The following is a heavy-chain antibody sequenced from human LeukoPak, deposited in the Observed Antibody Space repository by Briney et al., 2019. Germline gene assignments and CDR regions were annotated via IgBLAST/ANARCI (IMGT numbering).Heavy chain of an antibody. CDR1: GFTFSSFV. Sequence: GGSLRLSCVASGFTFSSFVMHWVRQAPGKGLEWVAVISHVGSNKYYADSVKGRFTISRDNSKNTLYLQMNSLRAEDTAVYYCAKGHYDSSGHNYFDYWGQGTLVTVSS. CDR3: AKGHYDSSGHNYFDY. D-gene: IGHD3-22*01. J-gene: IGHJ4*02. V-gene: IGHV3-30-3*01. CDR2: ISHVGSNK.